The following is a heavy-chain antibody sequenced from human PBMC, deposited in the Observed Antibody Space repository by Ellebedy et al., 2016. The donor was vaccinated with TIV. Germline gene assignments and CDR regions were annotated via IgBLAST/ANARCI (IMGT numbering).Heavy chain of an antibody. CDR3: ARLVGSGWNDY. CDR2: IKQDGSEK. Sequence: GESLKISXAASGFTFSSYWMSWVRQAPGKGLEWVANIKQDGSEKYYVDSVKGRFTISRDNAKNSLYLQMNSLRAEDTAVYYCARLVGSGWNDYWGQGALVTVSS. J-gene: IGHJ4*02. CDR1: GFTFSSYW. V-gene: IGHV3-7*03. D-gene: IGHD6-19*01.